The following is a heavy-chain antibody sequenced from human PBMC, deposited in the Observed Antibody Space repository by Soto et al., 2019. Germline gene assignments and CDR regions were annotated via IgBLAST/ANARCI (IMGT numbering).Heavy chain of an antibody. CDR1: GFTFSNYV. V-gene: IGHV3-23*01. CDR3: AKGGSAGTEWPVGY. Sequence: EVQVLESGGGLVQPGGSLRLSCATSGFTFSNYVMTWVRQAPGKGLEWVSSISGSGGSTYYADSVKGRFTISRDNSKNTVFLQMNSLRADDTAVYYCAKGGSAGTEWPVGYWGQGTLVTVSS. CDR2: ISGSGGST. J-gene: IGHJ4*02. D-gene: IGHD3-16*01.